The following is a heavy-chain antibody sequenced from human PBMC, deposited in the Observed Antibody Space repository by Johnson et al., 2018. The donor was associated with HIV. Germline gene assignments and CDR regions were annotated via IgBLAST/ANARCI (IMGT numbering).Heavy chain of an antibody. CDR3: ASGGPLSGSDECCFDV. D-gene: IGHD1-26*01. V-gene: IGHV3-33*01. CDR1: GFTFSSYG. J-gene: IGHJ3*01. CDR2: IWYDGSNK. Sequence: QEQLVESGGGVVQPGRSLRLSCAASGFTFSSYGMHWVRQAPGKGLEWVAVIWYDGSNKYYADSVKGRFTISSDNSKNTLCLQMNSLRVEDTPVSSCASGGPLSGSDECCFDVWGQGTMVTVSS.